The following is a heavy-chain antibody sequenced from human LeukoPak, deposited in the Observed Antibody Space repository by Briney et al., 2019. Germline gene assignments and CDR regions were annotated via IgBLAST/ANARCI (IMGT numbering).Heavy chain of an antibody. Sequence: GGSLRLSCTASGFTFSNYAMSWVRQAPGKGLEWVSTISGSDGSTYYADSVKGRFTISRDNSKNTLYLQMNSLRAEDTAVYYCASVTGYSYGSIDYWGQGTLVTVSS. V-gene: IGHV3-23*01. J-gene: IGHJ4*02. CDR1: GFTFSNYA. CDR2: ISGSDGST. CDR3: ASVTGYSYGSIDY. D-gene: IGHD5-18*01.